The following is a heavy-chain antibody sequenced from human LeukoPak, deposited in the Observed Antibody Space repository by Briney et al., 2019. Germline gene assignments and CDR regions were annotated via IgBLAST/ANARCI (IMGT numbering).Heavy chain of an antibody. D-gene: IGHD1-26*01. CDR2: IYYSGST. CDR1: GGSVSSGIYY. Sequence: TSSETLSLTCTVSGGSVSSGIYYWSWIRQPPGKGLEWIGYIYYSGSTNYNPSLKSRVTISVDTSKNQFSLKLSSVTAADTAVYYCAGSRGSSGGDAFDIWGQGTMVTVSS. J-gene: IGHJ3*02. V-gene: IGHV4-61*01. CDR3: AGSRGSSGGDAFDI.